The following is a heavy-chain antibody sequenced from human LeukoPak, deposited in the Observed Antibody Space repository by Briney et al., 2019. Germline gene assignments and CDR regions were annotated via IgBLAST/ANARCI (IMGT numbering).Heavy chain of an antibody. CDR1: GGYISSGSYY. Sequence: SETLSLTCTVSGGYISSGSYYWSWIRQPAGKGLEWIGRMYTSGSTNYNPSLKSRVTMSVDTSKNQFSLKLSSVTAADTAVYYCAGAGRALITAAGNLAYWGQGTLVTVSS. J-gene: IGHJ4*02. V-gene: IGHV4-61*02. D-gene: IGHD6-13*01. CDR2: MYTSGST. CDR3: AGAGRALITAAGNLAY.